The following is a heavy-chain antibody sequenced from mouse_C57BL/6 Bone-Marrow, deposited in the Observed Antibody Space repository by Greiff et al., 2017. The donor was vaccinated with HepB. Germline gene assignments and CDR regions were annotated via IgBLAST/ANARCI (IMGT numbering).Heavy chain of an antibody. J-gene: IGHJ2*01. Sequence: QVQLQQSGAELVRPGASVTLSCKASGYTFTDYEMHWVKQTPVHGLEWIGAIDPETGGTAYNQKFKGKAILTADKSSSTAYMELRSLTSEDSAVYYCTSPMVTYFDYWCQGTTLTVSS. CDR1: GYTFTDYE. CDR2: IDPETGGT. V-gene: IGHV1-15*01. D-gene: IGHD2-2*01. CDR3: TSPMVTYFDY.